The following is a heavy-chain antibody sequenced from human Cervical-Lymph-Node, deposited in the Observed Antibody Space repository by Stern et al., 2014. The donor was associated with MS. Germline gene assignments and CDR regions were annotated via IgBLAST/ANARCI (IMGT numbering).Heavy chain of an antibody. D-gene: IGHD2-15*01. J-gene: IGHJ5*02. CDR3: ARGIVSNRPAATLHNLFDP. V-gene: IGHV1-69*04. Sequence: QVQLMQSGADVKKPGSSVKVSCKASGGTFSSSYAVSWVRQAPGQGLEWMGRIIPIIGLPNYAQKFQSRLTIAAANSTSTVYMELTSLTPEDTAVYYCARGIVSNRPAATLHNLFDPWGQGTLVTVSS. CDR1: GGTFSSSYA. CDR2: IIPIIGLP.